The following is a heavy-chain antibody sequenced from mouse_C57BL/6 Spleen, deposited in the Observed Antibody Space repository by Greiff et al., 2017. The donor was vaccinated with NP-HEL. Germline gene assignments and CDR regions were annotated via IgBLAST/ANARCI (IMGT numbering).Heavy chain of an antibody. V-gene: IGHV1-82*01. D-gene: IGHD1-2*01. CDR1: GYAFSSSW. Sequence: QVQLKESGPELVKPGASVKISCKASGYAFSSSWMNWVKQRPGKGLEWIGRIYPGDGDTNYNGKFKGKATLTADKSSSTAYMQLSSLTSEDSAVYFCAITTDNYYAMDYWGQGTSVTVSS. J-gene: IGHJ4*01. CDR2: IYPGDGDT. CDR3: AITTDNYYAMDY.